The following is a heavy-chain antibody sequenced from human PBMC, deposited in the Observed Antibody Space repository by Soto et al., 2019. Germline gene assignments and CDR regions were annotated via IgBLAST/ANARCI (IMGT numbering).Heavy chain of an antibody. CDR1: GGTFSSYA. J-gene: IGHJ6*02. CDR2: IIPIFGTA. V-gene: IGHV1-69*13. CDR3: ARDPGATYYSSYGMAV. D-gene: IGHD1-26*01. Sequence: GASVKVSCKASGGTFSSYAISWVRQAPGQGLEWMGGIIPIFGTANYAQKFQGRVTITADESTSTAYMELSSLRSEDTAVYYCARDPGATYYSSYGMAVGGQGTPVTVPS.